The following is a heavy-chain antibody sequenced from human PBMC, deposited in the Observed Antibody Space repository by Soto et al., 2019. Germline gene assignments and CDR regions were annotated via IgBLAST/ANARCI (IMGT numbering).Heavy chain of an antibody. CDR1: GYRFTNYW. D-gene: IGHD5-18*01. CDR3: ARLRADTAMVTYYYYYYGMDV. CDR2: IYPGDSDT. V-gene: IGHV5-51*01. J-gene: IGHJ6*02. Sequence: PGESLKISCKGSGYRFTNYWIGWVRQMPGKGLEWMGIIYPGDSDTRYSPSFQGQVTISADKSINTAYLQWSSLKASDTAMYYCARLRADTAMVTYYYYYYGMDVWGQGTTVTVSS.